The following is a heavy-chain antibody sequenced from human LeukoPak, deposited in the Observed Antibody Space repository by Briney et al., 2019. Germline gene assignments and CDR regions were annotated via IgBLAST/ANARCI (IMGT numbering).Heavy chain of an antibody. V-gene: IGHV4-34*01. J-gene: IGHJ5*02. Sequence: KPSETLSLTCAIYAGSFSGYYWSWIRQPPGKGLEWIGEINHSGSTNYNPSLKSRVTISVDTSKNQFSLKLSSVTAADTAVYYCARFLVVPAAIDYNWFDPWGQGTLVTVSS. CDR1: AGSFSGYY. D-gene: IGHD2-2*02. CDR2: INHSGST. CDR3: ARFLVVPAAIDYNWFDP.